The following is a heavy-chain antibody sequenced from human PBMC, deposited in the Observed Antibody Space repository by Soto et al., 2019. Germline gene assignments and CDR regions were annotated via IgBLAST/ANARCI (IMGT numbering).Heavy chain of an antibody. Sequence: GGSLRLSCAASGFTFSSYWMHWVRQAPGKGLVWVSRNNSDGSSTSYADSVKGRFTISRDNAKNTLYLQMNSLRAEDTAVYYCARASTGGMDVWGQGTTVTVSS. CDR2: NNSDGSST. CDR1: GFTFSSYW. CDR3: ARASTGGMDV. V-gene: IGHV3-74*01. J-gene: IGHJ6*02.